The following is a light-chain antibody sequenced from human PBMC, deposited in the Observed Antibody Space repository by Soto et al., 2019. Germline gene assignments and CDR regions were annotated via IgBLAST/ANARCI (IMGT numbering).Light chain of an antibody. Sequence: QSVLTQTPSASGTPGQRVTISCSGSSSNIGVNTVNWYQHVPGTAPTLVIYSNNQRPSGVPDRFSGSRSGTSASLAISGLQSEDEADYYCAARDDNMSGGHYIFGTGTKLTVL. J-gene: IGLJ1*01. CDR2: SNN. CDR1: SSNIGVNT. V-gene: IGLV1-44*01. CDR3: AARDDNMSGGHYI.